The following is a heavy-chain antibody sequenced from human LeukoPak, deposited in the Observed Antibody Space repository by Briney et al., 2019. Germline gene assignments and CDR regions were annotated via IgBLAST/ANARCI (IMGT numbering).Heavy chain of an antibody. V-gene: IGHV3-15*01. Sequence: GGSLRLSCAASGFTFSNAWMSWVRQAPGKGLEWVGRIKSKTDGGTTDYAAPVKGRFTISRDDSKNTLYLQMNSLKTEDTAVYYCTTALTDIVVVVAATPIYYYYMDVWGKGTTVTISS. CDR1: GFTFSNAW. D-gene: IGHD2-15*01. J-gene: IGHJ6*03. CDR2: IKSKTDGGTT. CDR3: TTALTDIVVVVAATPIYYYYMDV.